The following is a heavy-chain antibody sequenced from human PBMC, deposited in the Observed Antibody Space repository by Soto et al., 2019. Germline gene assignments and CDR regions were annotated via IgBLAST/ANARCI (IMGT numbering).Heavy chain of an antibody. CDR1: GFTFSSYA. J-gene: IGHJ6*02. Sequence: PGGSLRLSCAASGFTFSSYAMSWVRQAPGKGLEWVSAISGSGGSTYYADSVKGRFTISRDNSKNTLYLQMNSLRAEDTAVYYCAKPFGFGEFHYYYYYGMDVWGQETTVTVSS. CDR2: ISGSGGST. CDR3: AKPFGFGEFHYYYYYGMDV. V-gene: IGHV3-23*01. D-gene: IGHD3-10*01.